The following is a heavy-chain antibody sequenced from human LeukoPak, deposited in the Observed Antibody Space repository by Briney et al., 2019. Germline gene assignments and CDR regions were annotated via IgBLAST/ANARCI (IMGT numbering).Heavy chain of an antibody. CDR2: INSDGSST. CDR3: ARSSHDLGYCSGGSCYENDY. J-gene: IGHJ4*02. V-gene: IGHV3-74*01. CDR1: GFIFSSYW. D-gene: IGHD2-15*01. Sequence: GGPLRLSCAASGFIFSSYWMHWVRQAPGKGLVWVSRINSDGSSTSYADSVKGRFTISRDNAKNTLYLQMNSLRVEDTAVYYCARSSHDLGYCSGGSCYENDYWGQGTLVTVSS.